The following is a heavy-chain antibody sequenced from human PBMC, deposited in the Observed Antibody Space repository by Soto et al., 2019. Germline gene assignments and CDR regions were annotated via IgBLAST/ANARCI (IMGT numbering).Heavy chain of an antibody. Sequence: PSETLSLTCTVSGGSISSSSYYWGWIRQPPGKGLEWIGSIYYSGSTYYNPSLKSRVTISVDTSKNQFSLKLSSVTAADTAVYYCCTVAPGRYYYYYYYMDVWGKGT. V-gene: IGHV4-39*01. CDR3: CTVAPGRYYYYYYYMDV. D-gene: IGHD6-19*01. CDR1: GGSISSSSYY. CDR2: IYYSGST. J-gene: IGHJ6*03.